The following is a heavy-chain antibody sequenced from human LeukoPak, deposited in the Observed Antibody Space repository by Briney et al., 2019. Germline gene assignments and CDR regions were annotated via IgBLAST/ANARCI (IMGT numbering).Heavy chain of an antibody. CDR1: GGSLRGYY. Sequence: SETLSLTCAVYGGSLRGYYWDWIRQPPGKGLEWIGEINHSGSTNYNPSLKSRVTISVDTSKNQFSLKLSSVTAADTAVYYCARRSHYYGSGSYWNYWGQGTLVTVSS. CDR2: INHSGST. J-gene: IGHJ4*02. V-gene: IGHV4-34*01. CDR3: ARRSHYYGSGSYWNY. D-gene: IGHD3-10*01.